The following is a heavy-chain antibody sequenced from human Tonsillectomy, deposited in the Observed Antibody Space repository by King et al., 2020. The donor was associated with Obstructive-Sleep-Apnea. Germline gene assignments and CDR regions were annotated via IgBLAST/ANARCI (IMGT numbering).Heavy chain of an antibody. J-gene: IGHJ6*02. CDR3: ADYCSSTSCYAGSRVDV. CDR1: GGTFSSYA. Sequence: QLVQSGAEVKKPGSSVKVSCKASGGTFSSYAISWVRQAPGQGLEWMGGIIPILGIANYAQKFQGRVTITADKSTSTAYMELSSLRSEDTAVYYCADYCSSTSCYAGSRVDVWGQGTTVTVSS. D-gene: IGHD2-2*01. CDR2: IIPILGIA. V-gene: IGHV1-69*10.